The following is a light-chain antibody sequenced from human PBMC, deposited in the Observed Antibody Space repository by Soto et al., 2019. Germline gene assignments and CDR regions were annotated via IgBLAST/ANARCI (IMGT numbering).Light chain of an antibody. CDR3: QQYNNWPPRT. J-gene: IGKJ1*01. V-gene: IGKV3-15*01. CDR1: QSVSSN. CDR2: GAS. Sequence: EIVMTQSPATLSVSPGERATLSCRASQSVSSNLAWYQQKPGQAPRLLIYGASTRATGIPARFSGSGSGTEFNLTISSLQYEDFAVYYCQQYNNWPPRTFGKGTKVEIK.